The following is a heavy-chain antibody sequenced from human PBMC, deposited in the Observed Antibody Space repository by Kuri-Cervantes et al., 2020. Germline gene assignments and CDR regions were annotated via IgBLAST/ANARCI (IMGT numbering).Heavy chain of an antibody. D-gene: IGHD1-26*01. Sequence: GESLKISCAASGFTFSSYSMHWVRQAPGEGLEWVAVISYDGSNKYYADSMKGRFTISRDNSKNTLYLQMNSLRAEDTAVYYCARGEWELPDYWGQGTLVTVSS. CDR3: ARGEWELPDY. J-gene: IGHJ4*02. V-gene: IGHV3-30*03. CDR1: GFTFSSYS. CDR2: ISYDGSNK.